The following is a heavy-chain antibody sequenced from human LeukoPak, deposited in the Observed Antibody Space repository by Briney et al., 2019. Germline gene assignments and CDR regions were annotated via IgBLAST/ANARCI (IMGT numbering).Heavy chain of an antibody. Sequence: PGGSLRLSCAASGFTFSRYWMSWVRQAPGKGLEWVANIKQDGSGKYYVDSVKGRFIISGDNAKNSLYLQMNSLRDEDTAMYYCARGPTVTMTPGDFDSWGLGTLVTVSS. V-gene: IGHV3-7*01. D-gene: IGHD3-22*01. CDR3: ARGPTVTMTPGDFDS. CDR1: GFTFSRYW. CDR2: IKQDGSGK. J-gene: IGHJ4*02.